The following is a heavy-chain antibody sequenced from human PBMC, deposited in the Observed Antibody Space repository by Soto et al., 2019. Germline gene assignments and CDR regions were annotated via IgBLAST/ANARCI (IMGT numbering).Heavy chain of an antibody. D-gene: IGHD1-1*01. Sequence: GGSLRLSCAASGFTFSSYAMSWVRQAPGKGLEWVSAISGSGGSTYYADSVKGRFTISRDNSKYTLYLQMNSLRAEDTAVYYCAKDSNWNALDYYYMDVWGKGTTVTVSS. CDR2: ISGSGGST. CDR3: AKDSNWNALDYYYMDV. J-gene: IGHJ6*03. CDR1: GFTFSSYA. V-gene: IGHV3-23*01.